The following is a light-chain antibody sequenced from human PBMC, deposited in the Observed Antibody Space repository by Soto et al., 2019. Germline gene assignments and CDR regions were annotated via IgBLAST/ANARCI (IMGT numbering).Light chain of an antibody. CDR1: SSDVGGYNY. CDR2: EVS. J-gene: IGLJ2*01. Sequence: QSVLTQPASVSGSPGQSITISCTGTSSDVGGYNYVSWYQQHPGKAPKLMIYEVSNRPSGVSIRFSGSKSGNTASLTISGLQAEDEADYYCSSYTSSSTLEFGGGTKVTVL. CDR3: SSYTSSSTLE. V-gene: IGLV2-14*01.